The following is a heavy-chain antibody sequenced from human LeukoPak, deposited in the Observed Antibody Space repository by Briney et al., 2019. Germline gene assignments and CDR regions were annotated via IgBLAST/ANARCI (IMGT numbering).Heavy chain of an antibody. Sequence: ASVKVSCKASGYTFTSYYMHWVRQAPGQGLEWMGIINPSGGSTGYEQKFQGRVTMTRDMSTSTVYMELSSLRSEDTAVYYCARGPPLAFYDNSGYPGKHWGQGTLVTVSS. V-gene: IGHV1-46*01. D-gene: IGHD3-22*01. J-gene: IGHJ1*01. CDR1: GYTFTSYY. CDR2: INPSGGST. CDR3: ARGPPLAFYDNSGYPGKH.